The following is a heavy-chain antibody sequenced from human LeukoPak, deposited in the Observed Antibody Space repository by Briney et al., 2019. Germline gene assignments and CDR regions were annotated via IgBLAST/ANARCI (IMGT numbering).Heavy chain of an antibody. Sequence: GGSLRLSCAASGFTFSSYDMHWVRQAPGKGLEWVAVISYDGSNKYYADSVKGRFTISRDNSKNTVYLQMNSLRADDTAVYYCAPRRDAYSFFDYWGQGTLVTVSS. J-gene: IGHJ4*02. CDR3: APRRDAYSFFDY. D-gene: IGHD5-24*01. CDR2: ISYDGSNK. CDR1: GFTFSSYD. V-gene: IGHV3-30*03.